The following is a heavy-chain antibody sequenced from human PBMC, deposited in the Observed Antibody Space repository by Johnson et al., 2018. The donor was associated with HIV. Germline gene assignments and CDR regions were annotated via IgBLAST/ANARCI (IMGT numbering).Heavy chain of an antibody. V-gene: IGHV3-64*01. CDR1: GFTFSRCA. J-gene: IGHJ3*02. CDR2: ININGVGT. Sequence: VQLVESGGGLVQPGGSLRLSCAASGFTFSRCAMHWVRQAPGKGLEYVSTININGVGTYSANFVKGRVTISRDNSKNTLFLQMGSLRPEYMAVYYCTTAWAYDSSGYRGNAFDIWGQGTMVTVSS. D-gene: IGHD3-22*01. CDR3: TTAWAYDSSGYRGNAFDI.